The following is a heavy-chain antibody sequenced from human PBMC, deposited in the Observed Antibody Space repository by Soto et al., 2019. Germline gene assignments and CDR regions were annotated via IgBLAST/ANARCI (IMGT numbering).Heavy chain of an antibody. V-gene: IGHV4-30-4*01. Sequence: QLQESGPGLVKPSQTLSLTCTVSGDSITSGDNYWSWIRQPPGKGLEWIGYIYYSGRSYYTPSLKCRVTMSVDPSKNQFSLTLTSGTAADTAVYYCARGGGFASWGRGTLVTVSS. J-gene: IGHJ4*02. CDR2: IYYSGRS. CDR3: ARGGGFAS. CDR1: GDSITSGDNY. D-gene: IGHD3-16*01.